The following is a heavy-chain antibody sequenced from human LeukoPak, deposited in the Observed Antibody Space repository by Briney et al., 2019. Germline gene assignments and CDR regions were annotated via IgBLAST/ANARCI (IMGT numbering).Heavy chain of an antibody. Sequence: GESLKISFKGPGYSFASYWIAWVRQMPGKGLEWMGIIYPGDSDTRYSPSFQGQVTISADKSISTAYLQWSSLKASDTAIYYCARQWGDCSSTSCYSAYWGQGTLVTVSS. CDR3: ARQWGDCSSTSCYSAY. CDR2: IYPGDSDT. J-gene: IGHJ4*02. V-gene: IGHV5-51*01. D-gene: IGHD2-2*01. CDR1: GYSFASYW.